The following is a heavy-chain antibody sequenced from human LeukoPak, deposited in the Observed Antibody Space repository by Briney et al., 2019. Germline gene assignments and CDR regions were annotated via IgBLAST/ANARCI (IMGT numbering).Heavy chain of an antibody. CDR1: GFTFSSYA. J-gene: IGHJ4*02. Sequence: GGSLRLSCAASGFTFSSYAMSWVRQAPGKGLEWVSAISGSGGSTYYADPVKGRFTISRDNSKNTLYLQMNSLRAEDTAVYYCAKVGYSYYYFDYWGQGTLVTVSS. V-gene: IGHV3-23*01. CDR2: ISGSGGST. D-gene: IGHD5-18*01. CDR3: AKVGYSYYYFDY.